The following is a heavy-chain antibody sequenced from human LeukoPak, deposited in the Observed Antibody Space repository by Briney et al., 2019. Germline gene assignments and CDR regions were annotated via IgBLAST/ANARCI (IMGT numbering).Heavy chain of an antibody. Sequence: GGSLRLSCAASGFTFSDHYMDWVRQAPGKGLEWVGRTRKKANSYTTEYAASVEGRFTISRDDSKNSLYLQMNSLKTEDTAVYYCARVDDTSGYSFGYWGQGTLVTVSS. J-gene: IGHJ4*02. CDR2: TRKKANSYTT. V-gene: IGHV3-72*01. CDR3: ARVDDTSGYSFGY. D-gene: IGHD3-22*01. CDR1: GFTFSDHY.